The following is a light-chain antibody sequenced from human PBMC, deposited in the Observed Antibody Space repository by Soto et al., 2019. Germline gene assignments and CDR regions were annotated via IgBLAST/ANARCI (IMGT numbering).Light chain of an antibody. V-gene: IGLV1-40*01. J-gene: IGLJ1*01. CDR2: YNS. Sequence: QSVLTQPPSVSGAPGQRVTISCTGSSSNIGAGYDAHWYQHLPGTAPKLLIYYNSNRPSGVPDRFSGSKSDTSASLAITGLKAEDEADYYCQSYDSSLSAYVFGTGTKLTVL. CDR3: QSYDSSLSAYV. CDR1: SSNIGAGYD.